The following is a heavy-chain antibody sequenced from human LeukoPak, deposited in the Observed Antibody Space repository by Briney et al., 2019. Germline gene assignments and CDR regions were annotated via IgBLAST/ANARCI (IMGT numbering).Heavy chain of an antibody. D-gene: IGHD5-18*01. CDR2: ISGSDDST. J-gene: IGHJ4*02. CDR3: TKNRLDTAMPLDY. V-gene: IGHV3-23*01. Sequence: GGPLRLSCAASGFTFSSYAMSWVRQAPGKGLEWVSGISGSDDSTYYADSVKGRSTISRDNSKNALYLQMNSLRAEDTAIYYCTKNRLDTAMPLDYWGQGTLVIVSS. CDR1: GFTFSSYA.